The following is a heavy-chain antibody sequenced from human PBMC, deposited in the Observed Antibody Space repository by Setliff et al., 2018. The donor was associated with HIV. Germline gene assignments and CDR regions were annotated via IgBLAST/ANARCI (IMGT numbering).Heavy chain of an antibody. J-gene: IGHJ3*02. CDR1: GYSFTGYW. D-gene: IGHD3-22*01. Sequence: GESLKISCQGSGYSFTGYWIGWVRQMPGKGLEWMGIIYPGDSDTRYSPSFQGQVTISADKSLSTAYLQWTSLKASDTAMFYCARPRVADYFDSTGYYLPYAFDIWGQGTMVTVSS. CDR2: IYPGDSDT. CDR3: ARPRVADYFDSTGYYLPYAFDI. V-gene: IGHV5-51*01.